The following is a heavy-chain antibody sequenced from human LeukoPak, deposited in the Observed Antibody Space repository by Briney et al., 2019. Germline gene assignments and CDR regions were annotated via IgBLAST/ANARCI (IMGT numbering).Heavy chain of an antibody. CDR1: GFTFSSYG. Sequence: GGSLRLSCAASGFTFSSYGMNWVRQAPGKGLEWVSFISSSSSTIYYADSVKGRFTISRDNAKNSLYLQMNSLRAEDTAVYYCARGGGYYFDYWGQGTLVTVSS. J-gene: IGHJ4*02. V-gene: IGHV3-48*04. CDR3: ARGGGYYFDY. CDR2: ISSSSSTI. D-gene: IGHD4-23*01.